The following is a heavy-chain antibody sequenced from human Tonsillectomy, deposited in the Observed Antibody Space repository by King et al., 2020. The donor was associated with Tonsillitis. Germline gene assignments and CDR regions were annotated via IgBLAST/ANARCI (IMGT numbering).Heavy chain of an antibody. V-gene: IGHV3-73*01. Sequence: VQLVESGGGLVQPGGSLKLSCAASGFTFSGSAMHWVRQASGKGLEWVGRIRSKANSYATAYAASVKGRFTISRDDSKNTAYLQMNSLKTEDTAVYYCNSRLRGGDAFDIWGQGTMVTVSS. CDR3: NSRLRGGDAFDI. J-gene: IGHJ3*02. D-gene: IGHD5/OR15-5a*01. CDR2: IRSKANSYAT. CDR1: GFTFSGSA.